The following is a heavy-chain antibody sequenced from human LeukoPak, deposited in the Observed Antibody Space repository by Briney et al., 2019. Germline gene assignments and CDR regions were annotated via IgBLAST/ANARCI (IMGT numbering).Heavy chain of an antibody. D-gene: IGHD4-17*01. CDR2: IYYSGGT. Sequence: SETLSLTCTVSGASTTTSYCSRMRQPPGKGLEWIGYIYYSGGTNYNPSLKSRVTISVDTSKNQFSLKLSSVTAADTDVYFCARGPVTTGYFAYWGQGTLVTVSS. J-gene: IGHJ4*02. CDR1: GASTTTSY. CDR3: ARGPVTTGYFAY. V-gene: IGHV4-59*01.